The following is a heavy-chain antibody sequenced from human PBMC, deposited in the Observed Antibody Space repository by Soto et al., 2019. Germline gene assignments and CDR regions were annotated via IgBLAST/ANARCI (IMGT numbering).Heavy chain of an antibody. Sequence: PGGSLRLSSAASGLTFSSYWMHWVRQATGKGLVWVSRINSDGSSTSYADSVKGRFTISRDNSKNTLYLQMNSLRAEDTAVYYCARGQKEVVVITENHPDYYYYGMDVWGQGTTVTVSS. CDR2: INSDGSST. CDR3: ARGQKEVVVITENHPDYYYYGMDV. D-gene: IGHD3-22*01. CDR1: GLTFSSYW. V-gene: IGHV3-74*01. J-gene: IGHJ6*02.